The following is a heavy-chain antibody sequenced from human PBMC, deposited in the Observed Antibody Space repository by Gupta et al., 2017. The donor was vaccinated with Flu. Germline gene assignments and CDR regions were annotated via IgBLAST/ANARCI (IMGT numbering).Heavy chain of an antibody. CDR1: GDTFSTDT. Sequence: QVQLVQSGTEVKKSGSSVKVSCQASGDTFSTDTFTWVRQAPGRGLEWMGGILPVIGAADYAQELQGRVTITADESTTTVYMELRSLRSDDTAVYYCARLSPCGGDCYYFHHWGQGTLVTVSS. D-gene: IGHD2-21*02. CDR2: ILPVIGAA. V-gene: IGHV1-69*01. J-gene: IGHJ1*01. CDR3: ARLSPCGGDCYYFHH.